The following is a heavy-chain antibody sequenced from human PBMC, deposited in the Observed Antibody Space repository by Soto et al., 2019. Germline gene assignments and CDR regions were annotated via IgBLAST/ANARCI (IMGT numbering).Heavy chain of an antibody. CDR1: GFTFSIYA. Sequence: GGSLRLSCAASGFTFSIYAMHCVRHAPGKGLEWVAVISYDGSNKYYADSVKGRFTISRENSKNTLYLQMNSLRAEDTAVCYCARERYCSSTSCYIVGYYGMDVWGQGTTVTVSS. D-gene: IGHD2-2*02. V-gene: IGHV3-30-3*01. CDR2: ISYDGSNK. J-gene: IGHJ6*02. CDR3: ARERYCSSTSCYIVGYYGMDV.